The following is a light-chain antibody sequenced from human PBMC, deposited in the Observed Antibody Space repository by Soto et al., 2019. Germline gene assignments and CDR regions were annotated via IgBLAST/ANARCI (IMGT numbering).Light chain of an antibody. J-gene: IGKJ4*01. CDR2: GSS. V-gene: IGKV3D-15*01. CDR3: QQYNNWWLS. CDR1: ENVGTN. Sequence: IVLTQSPATLSVSPGERVTLSCRASENVGTNLAWYQQRPGQPPRLLIYGSSTRATGISATFSGSGSRTEFTLTISSLQDEDAAVYYCQQYNNWWLSFGGGTRVEIK.